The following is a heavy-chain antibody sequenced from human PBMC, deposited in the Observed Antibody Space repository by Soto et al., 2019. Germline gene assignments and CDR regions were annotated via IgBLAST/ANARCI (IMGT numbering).Heavy chain of an antibody. CDR1: GFTFSSYG. Sequence: QVQLVESGGGVVQPGRSLRLSCAASGFTFSSYGMHWVRQAPGKGLEWVAVIWYDGSNKYYADSVKGRFTISRDNSKNTLYLQMNSLRAEDTAVYYCARDYLEYSKTDNWFDPWGQGTLVTVSS. CDR2: IWYDGSNK. V-gene: IGHV3-33*01. D-gene: IGHD3-3*01. CDR3: ARDYLEYSKTDNWFDP. J-gene: IGHJ5*02.